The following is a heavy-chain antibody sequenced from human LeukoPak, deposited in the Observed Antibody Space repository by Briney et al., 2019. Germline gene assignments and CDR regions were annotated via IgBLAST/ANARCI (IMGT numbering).Heavy chain of an antibody. CDR2: IYPGDSDT. D-gene: IGHD2-21*02. J-gene: IGHJ4*02. CDR3: ARHSLCGGDCYYFDY. Sequence: GESLKISCKGSGSSFTSYWIGWVRQLPGKGLEWMGIIYPGDSDTRYSPSFQGQVTISADKSISTAYLQWSSLKASDTAMYYCARHSLCGGDCYYFDYWGQGTLVTVSS. V-gene: IGHV5-51*01. CDR1: GSSFTSYW.